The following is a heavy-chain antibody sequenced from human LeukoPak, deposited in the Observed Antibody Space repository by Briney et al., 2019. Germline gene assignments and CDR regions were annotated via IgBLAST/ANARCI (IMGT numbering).Heavy chain of an antibody. D-gene: IGHD2-2*01. Sequence: GGSLRLSCAASGFTFSTYAMIWVRQAPGKGLEWVSAISDTGGATFYADSVKGRFTISRDNSKNTVYLQMNSLRAEDTAVYYCAGLCSSTSCYSLYWGQGTLVIVSS. CDR1: GFTFSTYA. V-gene: IGHV3-23*01. CDR2: ISDTGGAT. J-gene: IGHJ4*02. CDR3: AGLCSSTSCYSLY.